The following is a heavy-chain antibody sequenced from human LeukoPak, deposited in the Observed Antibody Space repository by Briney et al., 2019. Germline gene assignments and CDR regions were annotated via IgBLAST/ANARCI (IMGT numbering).Heavy chain of an antibody. Sequence: SETLSLTCTVSGDSSSNTIFYWGWIRQPPGKGLEWIGSIHYSGTTHYNPSLKSRVTISVDTSKNQFSLRLTSVTAADTAVYYCARDYTLYISGWFLDYWAQGTLVTVSS. V-gene: IGHV4-39*07. CDR3: ARDYTLYISGWFLDY. CDR1: GDSSSNTIFY. J-gene: IGHJ4*02. CDR2: IHYSGTT. D-gene: IGHD6-19*01.